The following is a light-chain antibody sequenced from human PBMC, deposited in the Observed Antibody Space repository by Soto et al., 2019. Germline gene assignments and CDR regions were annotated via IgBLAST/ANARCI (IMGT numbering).Light chain of an antibody. J-gene: IGKJ1*01. CDR1: QSVRNSY. CDR3: QQYGSSPPVT. Sequence: EIVLTQSPGTLSLSPGARAPLSCRARQSVRNSYLAWYQQKPGQAPRLLIYGAYTRATGIPVRFSGSGSGTDFTLTISRLEPEDFAVYYCQQYGSSPPVTFGQGTKVDIK. V-gene: IGKV3-20*01. CDR2: GAY.